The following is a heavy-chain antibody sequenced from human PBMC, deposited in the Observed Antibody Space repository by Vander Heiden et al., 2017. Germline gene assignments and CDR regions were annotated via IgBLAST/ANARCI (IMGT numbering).Heavy chain of an antibody. J-gene: IGHJ4*02. V-gene: IGHV1-18*01. D-gene: IGHD3-16*02. CDR3: ARDRTEGSYRPKRFDY. Sequence: QVQLVQSGAEVKKPGAAVKVSCQASGYTLTSYGISWVRQAPGQGLEWMGWISAYNGNTNYAQKLQGRVTMTTDTSTSTADMELRSVRSDETAVYYCARDRTEGSYRPKRFDYWGQGTLVTVSS. CDR1: GYTLTSYG. CDR2: ISAYNGNT.